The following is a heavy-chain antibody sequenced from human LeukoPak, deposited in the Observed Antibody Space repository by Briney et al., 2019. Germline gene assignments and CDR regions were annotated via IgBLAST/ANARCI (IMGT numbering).Heavy chain of an antibody. CDR1: GGSFSGYY. V-gene: IGHV4-34*01. J-gene: IGHJ4*02. Sequence: SGTLSLTCAVYGGSFSGYYWSWIRQPPGKGLEWIGEINHSGGTNYNPSLKSRVTISVDTSKNQFSLKLSSVTAADTAVYYCARGYYYYDSSGYQNPFYYWGQGTLVTVSS. CDR3: ARGYYYYDSSGYQNPFYY. CDR2: INHSGGT. D-gene: IGHD3-22*01.